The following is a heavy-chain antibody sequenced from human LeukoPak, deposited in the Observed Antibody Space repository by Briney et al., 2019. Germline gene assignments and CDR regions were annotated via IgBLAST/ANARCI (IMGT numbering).Heavy chain of an antibody. CDR2: IYSCGST. CDR1: GFTVSSNY. J-gene: IGHJ4*02. Sequence: GGSLRLSCAASGFTVSSNYMSWVRQAPGKGLEWVSVIYSCGSTYYADSVKGRFTISRDNSKNTLYLQMNSLRAEDTAVYYCARGLPSLYGSGSSYYFDYWGQGTLVTVSS. V-gene: IGHV3-53*01. CDR3: ARGLPSLYGSGSSYYFDY. D-gene: IGHD3-10*01.